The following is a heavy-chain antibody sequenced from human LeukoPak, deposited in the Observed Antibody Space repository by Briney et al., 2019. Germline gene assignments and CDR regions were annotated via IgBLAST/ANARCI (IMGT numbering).Heavy chain of an antibody. V-gene: IGHV5-51*01. Sequence: GESLKISCKGSGYNFASYWIGWVRQMPGKGLEWMGNINPGDSDTRYSPSFQGQVTISADKYITTAYLQWSSLKASDTAMYYCARRRGSGYLFDNWGQGTLVTVSS. D-gene: IGHD5-12*01. CDR2: INPGDSDT. CDR1: GYNFASYW. J-gene: IGHJ4*02. CDR3: ARRRGSGYLFDN.